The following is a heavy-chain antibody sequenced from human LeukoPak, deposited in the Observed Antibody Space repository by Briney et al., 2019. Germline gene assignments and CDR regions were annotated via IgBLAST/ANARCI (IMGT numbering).Heavy chain of an antibody. CDR2: IWYDGKNDQ. Sequence: GGSLRLSCAVSGFTFSRYGMHWIRQAPGKGMEWVAFIWYDGKNDQEYAESVKGRLTISRDNSKNTLYLQMNSLRTEDTAMYYCAKDRCSSSTCREAFEIWGQGTLVTVSS. CDR3: AKDRCSSSTCREAFEI. J-gene: IGHJ3*02. CDR1: GFTFSRYG. V-gene: IGHV3-30*02. D-gene: IGHD2-2*01.